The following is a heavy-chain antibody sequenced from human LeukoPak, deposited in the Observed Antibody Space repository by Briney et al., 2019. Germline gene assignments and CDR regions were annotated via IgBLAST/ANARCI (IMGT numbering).Heavy chain of an antibody. J-gene: IGHJ5*02. CDR3: ARAISWYDTQSNWFDP. D-gene: IGHD6-13*01. CDR2: INHSGST. Sequence: SETLSLTCAVYGGSFSGYYWSWIRQPPGKGLEWIGEINHSGSTNYNPSLKSRVTISVDTSKNQFSLKLSSVTAADTAVYYCARAISWYDTQSNWFDPWGQGTLVTVSS. CDR1: GGSFSGYY. V-gene: IGHV4-34*01.